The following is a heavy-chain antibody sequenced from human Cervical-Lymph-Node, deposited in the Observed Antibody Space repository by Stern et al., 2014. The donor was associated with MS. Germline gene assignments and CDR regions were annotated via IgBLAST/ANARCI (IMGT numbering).Heavy chain of an antibody. CDR2: MNPNSGNT. V-gene: IGHV1-8*01. Sequence: VQLVESGAEVKKPGASVKVSCKASGYTFTSYDINWVRQATGQGLEWMGWMNPNSGNTGYAQKFQGRVPMTRNTSISTAYMELSSLRSEDTAVYYCARGRVRKAGYYNYYGMDVWGQGTTVTVSS. D-gene: IGHD3-10*01. CDR1: GYTFTSYD. CDR3: ARGRVRKAGYYNYYGMDV. J-gene: IGHJ6*02.